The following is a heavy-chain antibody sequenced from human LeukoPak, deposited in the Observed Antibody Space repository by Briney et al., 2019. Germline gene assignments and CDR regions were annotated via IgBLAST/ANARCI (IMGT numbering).Heavy chain of an antibody. CDR2: IYSGGST. D-gene: IGHD4-17*01. Sequence: PGGSLRLSCAASGFTVSSNYMSWVRKAPGKGLEWVSVIYSGGSTYYADSVKGRFTISRDNSKNTLYLQMNSLRAEDTAVYYCAKDLYGDYNFDCWGQGTLVTVSS. J-gene: IGHJ4*02. CDR3: AKDLYGDYNFDC. V-gene: IGHV3-53*01. CDR1: GFTVSSNY.